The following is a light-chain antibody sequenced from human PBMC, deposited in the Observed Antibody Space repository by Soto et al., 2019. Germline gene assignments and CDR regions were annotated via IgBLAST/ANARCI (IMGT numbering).Light chain of an antibody. J-gene: IGKJ1*01. CDR1: QSVGKN. Sequence: EIVMTQSPAALSVSPGERVTLSCRASQSVGKNFAWYQQRPGQGPRLLIYAASDRATDIPVRFSGSGSGTEFTLTISSLQSEESAVYYCQQYNNWSPWTFGRGTKVEI. CDR3: QQYNNWSPWT. V-gene: IGKV3-15*01. CDR2: AAS.